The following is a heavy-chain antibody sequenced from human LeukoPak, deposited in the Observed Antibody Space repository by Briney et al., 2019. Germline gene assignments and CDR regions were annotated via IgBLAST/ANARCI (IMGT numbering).Heavy chain of an antibody. D-gene: IGHD3-22*01. J-gene: IGHJ5*02. CDR2: IYYSGST. CDR3: ARPLGYYDSSGYYEGNWFDP. Sequence: PSETLSLTCTVSGGSISTSSYYWGWIRQSPGKGLEWIGSIYYSGSTYYNPSLKSRVTISVDTSKNQFSLKLSSVTAADTAVYYCARPLGYYDSSGYYEGNWFDPWGQGTLVTVSS. V-gene: IGHV4-39*07. CDR1: GGSISTSSYY.